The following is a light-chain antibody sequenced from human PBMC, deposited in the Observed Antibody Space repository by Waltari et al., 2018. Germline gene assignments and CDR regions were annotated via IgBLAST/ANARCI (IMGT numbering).Light chain of an antibody. CDR2: EVS. V-gene: IGKV2-29*03. Sequence: DIVMTQTPLSLSVTPGQPASISCKSSRSLLHSDGKTYLFWYLQKPGQSPQLLMYEVSGRFSGVPDRFSGSGSGTEFTLRISRVEAEDVGVYYCMQGTAVRAFGQGTKVEIK. CDR3: MQGTAVRA. J-gene: IGKJ1*01. CDR1: RSLLHSDGKTY.